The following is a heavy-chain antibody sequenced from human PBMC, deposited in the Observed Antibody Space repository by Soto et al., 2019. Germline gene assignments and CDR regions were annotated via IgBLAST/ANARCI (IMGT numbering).Heavy chain of an antibody. CDR3: ANDRRYYDSSGPYYGRDV. CDR2: IYSGGRT. D-gene: IGHD3-22*01. CDR1: GFTVSSNY. V-gene: IGHV3-53*01. Sequence: GSLRLSCAASGFTVSSNYMSWVRRAPGKGLEWVSVIYSGGRTYYADSVKGRFTISRDNSKNTLYLQMNSLRAEDTAVYYYANDRRYYDSSGPYYGRDVWGQGTTATVSS. J-gene: IGHJ6*02.